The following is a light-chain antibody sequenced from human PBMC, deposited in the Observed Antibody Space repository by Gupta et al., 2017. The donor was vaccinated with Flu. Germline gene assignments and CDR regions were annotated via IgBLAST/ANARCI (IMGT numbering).Light chain of an antibody. J-gene: IGKJ3*01. V-gene: IGKV1-16*02. CDR3: QQERIYPQT. Sequence: DIQMTQSPSSLSASVGDRVTITCRASQDISNYLAWFQQRPGETPKSLIHAASNLQTGVPSKFRGSGSATDFTLTIIILQPEDFATYYFQQERIYPQTFGHGTKVEI. CDR1: QDISNY. CDR2: AAS.